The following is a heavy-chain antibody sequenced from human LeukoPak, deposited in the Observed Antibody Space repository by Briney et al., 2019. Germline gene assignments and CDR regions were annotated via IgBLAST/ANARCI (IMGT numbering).Heavy chain of an antibody. D-gene: IGHD3-9*01. CDR1: GGSISSSSYY. J-gene: IGHJ4*02. V-gene: IGHV4-39*01. CDR3: ASPYYDILTGYYRILGY. Sequence: SETLSLTCTVSGGSISSSSYYWGWIRQPPGKGLEWIGSIYYSGSTYYNPSLKSRVTISVDTSKNQFSLKLSSVTAADTAVYYCASPYYDILTGYYRILGYWGQGTLVTVSS. CDR2: IYYSGST.